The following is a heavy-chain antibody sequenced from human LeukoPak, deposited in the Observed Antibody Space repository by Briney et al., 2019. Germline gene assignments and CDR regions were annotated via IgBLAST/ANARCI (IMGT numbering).Heavy chain of an antibody. CDR1: GGSFSGYY. Sequence: SETLSLTCAVYGGSFSGYYWSWIRQPPGKGLEWIGEINHSGSTNYNPSLKSRVTISVDTSKNQFSLKLSSVTAADTAVYYCARRRIVATITRFDYWGQGTLVTVSS. D-gene: IGHD5-12*01. CDR3: ARRRIVATITRFDY. CDR2: INHSGST. J-gene: IGHJ4*02. V-gene: IGHV4-34*01.